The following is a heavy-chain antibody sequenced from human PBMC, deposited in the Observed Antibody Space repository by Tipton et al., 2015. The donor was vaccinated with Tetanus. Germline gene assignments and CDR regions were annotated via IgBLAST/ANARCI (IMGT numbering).Heavy chain of an antibody. J-gene: IGHJ4*02. Sequence: QSGPEVKKPGSSVKVSCKASGGTFTNYALSWVRQAPGQGLEWVGGITPIFGTTNSAPKFQGRVTITADESTNTAYMELSSLRSEDTAVYYCARVTRYDYFSETYRPHFDYWGQGSLVIVSS. CDR3: ARVTRYDYFSETYRPHFDY. CDR2: ITPIFGTT. D-gene: IGHD3-16*02. CDR1: GGTFTNYA. V-gene: IGHV1-69*01.